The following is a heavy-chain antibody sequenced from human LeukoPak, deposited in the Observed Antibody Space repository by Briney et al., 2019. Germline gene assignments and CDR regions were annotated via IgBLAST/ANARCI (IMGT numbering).Heavy chain of an antibody. CDR1: GFTFGSYA. CDR2: ITNGGATT. V-gene: IGHV3-23*01. CDR3: ASSIAATDTDFDY. D-gene: IGHD6-13*01. J-gene: IGHJ4*02. Sequence: GGSLRLSCVASGFTFGSYAMSWVRQAPGKGLEWVSIITNGGATTYYADSVRGRFTISRDNSKNTLYLQMNSLRAEDTAVYYCASSIAATDTDFDYWGQGTLVTVSS.